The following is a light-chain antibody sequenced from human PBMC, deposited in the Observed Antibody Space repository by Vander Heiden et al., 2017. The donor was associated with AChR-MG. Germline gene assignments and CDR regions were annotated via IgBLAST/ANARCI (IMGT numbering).Light chain of an antibody. J-gene: IGKJ4*02. Sequence: IVMTHTPATLSVSPGERATLSCRASQSVSSNLAWYQQKPGQAPRLLIYGASTRATGIPARFSGSGSGTEFTLTISSLQSEDFAVYYCQQYNNWPLTFGGGTKVEIK. V-gene: IGKV3-15*01. CDR3: QQYNNWPLT. CDR2: GAS. CDR1: QSVSSN.